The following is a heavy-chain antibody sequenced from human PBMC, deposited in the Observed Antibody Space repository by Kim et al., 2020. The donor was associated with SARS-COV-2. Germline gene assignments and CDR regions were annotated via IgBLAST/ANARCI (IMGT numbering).Heavy chain of an antibody. CDR2: FDPEDGET. D-gene: IGHD3-3*01. CDR1: GYTLTELS. Sequence: ASVKVSCKVSGYTLTELSMHWVRQAPGKGLEWMGGFDPEDGETIYAQKFQGRVTMTEDTSTDTAYMELSSLRSEDTAVYYCASYPVTIFGVVRYFQHWGQGTLVTVSS. CDR3: ASYPVTIFGVVRYFQH. V-gene: IGHV1-24*01. J-gene: IGHJ1*01.